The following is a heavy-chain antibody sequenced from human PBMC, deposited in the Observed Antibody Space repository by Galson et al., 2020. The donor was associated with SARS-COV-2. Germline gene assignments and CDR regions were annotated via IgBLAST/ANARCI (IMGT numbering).Heavy chain of an antibody. Sequence: SETLSLTCAVSGTSISSGSYSWNWIQQPPGKGLEWIGYISHSGGTYYNPSLKSRVTISGDRSKNQFSLRRSSVTAADTAVYYCARLHYGEYAPEAFDIWGPGTRVTVAS. CDR1: GTSISSGSYS. CDR2: ISHSGGT. J-gene: IGHJ3*02. D-gene: IGHD4-17*01. CDR3: ARLHYGEYAPEAFDI. V-gene: IGHV4-30-2*01.